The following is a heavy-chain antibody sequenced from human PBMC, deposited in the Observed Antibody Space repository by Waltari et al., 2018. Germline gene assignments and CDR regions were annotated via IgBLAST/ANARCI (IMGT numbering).Heavy chain of an antibody. J-gene: IGHJ4*02. Sequence: QVQLVQSGAEVKKPGSSVKVSCKASGGTFSSYAISWVRQAPGQGLEWLGGSNHSFGTANYGQRFQGRGRITADESTSTADMELSSLGSEDTAVYYCARVRDCSSTSCYTDGFDYWGQGTLVTVSS. CDR1: GGTFSSYA. D-gene: IGHD2-2*02. CDR3: ARVRDCSSTSCYTDGFDY. CDR2: SNHSFGTA. V-gene: IGHV1-69*12.